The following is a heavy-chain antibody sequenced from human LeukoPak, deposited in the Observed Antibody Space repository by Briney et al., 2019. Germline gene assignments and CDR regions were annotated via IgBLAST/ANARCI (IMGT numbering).Heavy chain of an antibody. J-gene: IGHJ6*02. CDR2: IVVGSGNT. V-gene: IGHV1-58*01. D-gene: IGHD6-13*01. Sequence: GTSVRVSCKASGFTFTSSAVQWVRQARGQRLEWIGWIVVGSGNTNYAQKFQERVTITRDMSTSTAYMELSRLRSDDTAVYYCAREIIAAAGTSPDYYYYGMDVWGQGTTVTVSS. CDR1: GFTFTSSA. CDR3: AREIIAAAGTSPDYYYYGMDV.